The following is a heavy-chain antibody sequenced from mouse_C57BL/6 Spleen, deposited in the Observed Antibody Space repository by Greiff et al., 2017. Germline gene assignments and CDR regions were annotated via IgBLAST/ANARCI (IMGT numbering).Heavy chain of an antibody. Sequence: EVKLMESGGDLVKPGGSLKLSCAASGLTFSSYGMSWVRQTPDKRLEWVATISSGGSYTYYPDSVKGRFTISRDNAKNTLYLQMSSLKSEDTAMYYCARQNYGSSYDWFAYWGQGTLVTVSA. CDR2: ISSGGSYT. D-gene: IGHD1-1*01. CDR1: GLTFSSYG. V-gene: IGHV5-6*01. CDR3: ARQNYGSSYDWFAY. J-gene: IGHJ3*01.